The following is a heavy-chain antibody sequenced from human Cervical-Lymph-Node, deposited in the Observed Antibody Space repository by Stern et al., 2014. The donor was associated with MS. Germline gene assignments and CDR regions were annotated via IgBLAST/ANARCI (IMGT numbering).Heavy chain of an antibody. V-gene: IGHV3-48*01. D-gene: IGHD1-26*01. CDR2: ISSSNTTI. CDR3: TGGGATSFDY. J-gene: IGHJ4*02. Sequence: EVQLLESGGGLVQPGGSLRLSCAASGFTFSDYSVNWVRQAPGKGLEWISYISSSNTTIYYADSVKGRFTISRDNAKNSLSLQMNSLRAEDTAVYYCTGGGATSFDYWGQGTLVTVSS. CDR1: GFTFSDYS.